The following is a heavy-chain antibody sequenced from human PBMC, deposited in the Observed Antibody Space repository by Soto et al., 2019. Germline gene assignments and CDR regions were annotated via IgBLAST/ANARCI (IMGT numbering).Heavy chain of an antibody. CDR2: VYATGTT. CDR1: GGSISKFY. CDR3: VRDGSKTLRDWFDP. Sequence: SETLSLTCSVSGGSISKFYWSWIRKTAGKGLEWMGRVYATGTTDYNPSLRSRVAMSVDISRKTFSLRLTSVTAADTGMYYCVRDGSKTLRDWFDPWGQGKLVTVSS. D-gene: IGHD3-10*01. J-gene: IGHJ5*02. V-gene: IGHV4-4*07.